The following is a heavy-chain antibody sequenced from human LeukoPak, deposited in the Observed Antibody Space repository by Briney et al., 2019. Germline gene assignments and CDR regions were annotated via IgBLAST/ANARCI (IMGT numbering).Heavy chain of an antibody. CDR1: GGSISSSSYY. V-gene: IGHV4-39*07. J-gene: IGHJ5*02. Sequence: ASETLSLTCTVSGGSISSSSYYWGWIRQPPGKGLEWIGSIYYSGSTYYSPSLKSRVTISLDTSRNQFSLKLSSVTAADTAVYYCARDLFGFGVKGWFDPWGQGTLVTVSS. D-gene: IGHD3-10*01. CDR3: ARDLFGFGVKGWFDP. CDR2: IYYSGST.